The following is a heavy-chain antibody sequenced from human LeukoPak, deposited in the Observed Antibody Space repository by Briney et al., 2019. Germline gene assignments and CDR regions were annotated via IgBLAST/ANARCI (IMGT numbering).Heavy chain of an antibody. D-gene: IGHD3-3*01. V-gene: IGHV1-2*02. Sequence: GASVKVSCKASGYTFTSYGISWVRQAPGQGLEWMGWINPNSGGTNYAQRFQGRVTMTRDTSINTAYMELSRLRSDDTAVYYCASLDFWSGYYALAFDYWGQGTLVTVSS. CDR2: INPNSGGT. J-gene: IGHJ4*02. CDR3: ASLDFWSGYYALAFDY. CDR1: GYTFTSYG.